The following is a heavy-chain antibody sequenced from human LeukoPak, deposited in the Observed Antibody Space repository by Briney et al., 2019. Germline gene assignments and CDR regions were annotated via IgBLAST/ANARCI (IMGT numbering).Heavy chain of an antibody. J-gene: IGHJ4*02. Sequence: SETLSLTCTVSGGSISSYYWSWIRQPGGKGLEWIGRIYTSGSTNYNPSLKSRVTMSVDTSKNQFSLKLSSVTAADTAVYYCAGIRYSSSTGNYDYWGQGTLVTVSS. D-gene: IGHD6-13*01. CDR2: IYTSGST. CDR1: GGSISSYY. V-gene: IGHV4-4*07. CDR3: AGIRYSSSTGNYDY.